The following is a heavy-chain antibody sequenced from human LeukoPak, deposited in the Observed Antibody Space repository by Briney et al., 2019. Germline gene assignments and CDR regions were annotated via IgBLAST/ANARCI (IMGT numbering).Heavy chain of an antibody. CDR1: GVPFSNYY. CDR3: TRAVAGHPD. J-gene: IGHJ4*02. Sequence: SGTLSLTCAVSGVPFSNYYWSWVRQSPRQGLEWIGEINHSGYTNYNPSLKSRVTMSIDTSKNQFSLRLTSVSAADTGVYYCTRAVAGHPDCGQGTLVTVSS. V-gene: IGHV4-34*01. D-gene: IGHD6-19*01. CDR2: INHSGYT.